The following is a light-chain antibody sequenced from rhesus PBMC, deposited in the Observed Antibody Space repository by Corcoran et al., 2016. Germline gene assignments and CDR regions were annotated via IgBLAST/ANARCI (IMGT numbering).Light chain of an antibody. CDR3: QQYNNWNS. J-gene: IGKJ2*01. V-gene: IGKV3-35*01. CDR1: QSVSRN. CDR2: YAS. Sequence: EIVMTQSPATLSFSPGERATLSCRASQSVSRNLAWYQQKPGQTPRLLLYYASNRATGIPDRFSGSVSGTDFTLTISSLEPEDVGVYYCQQYNNWNSFGQGTKVEIK.